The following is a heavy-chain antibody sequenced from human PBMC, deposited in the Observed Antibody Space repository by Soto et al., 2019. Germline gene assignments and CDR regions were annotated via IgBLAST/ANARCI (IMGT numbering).Heavy chain of an antibody. V-gene: IGHV3-30-3*01. CDR1: GFTFSSYA. CDR2: ISYDGSNK. J-gene: IGHJ5*02. D-gene: IGHD2-15*01. Sequence: GGSLRLSCAASGFTFSSYAMHWVRQAPGKGLEWVAVISYDGSNKYYADSVKGRFTISRDNSKNTLYPQMNGLGAEDTAVYYCARDLGFPFRYCSGGSCYLPWFDPWGQGTLVTVSS. CDR3: ARDLGFPFRYCSGGSCYLPWFDP.